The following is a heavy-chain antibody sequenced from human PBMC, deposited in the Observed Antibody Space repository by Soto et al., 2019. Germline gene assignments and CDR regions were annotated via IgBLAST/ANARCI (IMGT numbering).Heavy chain of an antibody. CDR3: AHPRGYGVFDAYDI. J-gene: IGHJ3*02. V-gene: IGHV3-23*01. CDR2: ISASYST. D-gene: IGHD4-17*01. CDR1: GFTFNTYA. Sequence: EGQLLESGGGLVQPRGSLRVSCAASGFTFNTYAMSWVRQAPGKGLEWVSAISASYSTYYADSVKGRFTISRDNSMNALYLQMNSLRIEDTAVYYCAHPRGYGVFDAYDIWGQGTMVTVSS.